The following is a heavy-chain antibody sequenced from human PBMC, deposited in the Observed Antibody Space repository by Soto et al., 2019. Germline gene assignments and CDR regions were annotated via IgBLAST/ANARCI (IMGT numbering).Heavy chain of an antibody. CDR3: ARESRGVRHRNYYFDY. CDR2: IYYSGST. CDR1: GGSISSGDYY. J-gene: IGHJ4*02. V-gene: IGHV4-30-4*01. Sequence: SETLSLTCTVSGGSISSGDYYWSWIRQPSGKGLEWIGYIYYSGSTYYNPSLKSRVTISVDTSKNQFSLKLSSVTAADTAVYYCARESRGVRHRNYYFDYWGQGTLVTVSS.